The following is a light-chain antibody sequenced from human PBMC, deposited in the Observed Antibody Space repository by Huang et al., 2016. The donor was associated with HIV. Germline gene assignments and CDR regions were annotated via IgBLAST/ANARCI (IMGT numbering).Light chain of an antibody. CDR1: QSVATN. J-gene: IGKJ1*01. CDR3: QQYHNWPPWT. V-gene: IGKV3-15*01. Sequence: DIVLAQSPATLSVSPGGRAALSCRASQSVATNLAWFQRRPGQAPRLLISGAATRANGVSARVSGSGSGTDFTLTISSLQSEDSAVYYCQQYHNWPPWTFGQGTKVEIK. CDR2: GAA.